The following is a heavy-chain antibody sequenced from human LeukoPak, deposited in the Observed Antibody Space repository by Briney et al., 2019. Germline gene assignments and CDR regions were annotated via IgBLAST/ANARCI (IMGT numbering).Heavy chain of an antibody. CDR1: VYSISIGHY. CDR3: ASEGVATMDLDY. V-gene: IGHV4-38-2*02. Sequence: SETLSHTCTVPVYSISIGHYWGWIRQAPGKGQEWIGSIYHSGSTYYNPSLWSRVTISLGTSKNQFSLKLSSVTASDTAVYYCASEGVATMDLDYWAQGTLVTVSS. D-gene: IGHD5-12*01. CDR2: IYHSGST. J-gene: IGHJ4*02.